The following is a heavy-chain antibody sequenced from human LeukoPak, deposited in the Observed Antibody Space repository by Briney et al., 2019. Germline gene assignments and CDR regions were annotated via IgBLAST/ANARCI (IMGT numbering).Heavy chain of an antibody. J-gene: IGHJ4*02. Sequence: SETLSLTCTVSGGSISSYYWSWIRQPPGKGLEWIGYIYYSGSTNYNPSLKSRVTISVDTSKNQFSLKLSSVTAADTAVYYCASYSYYYDSSGYFDYWGQGTLVTVSA. V-gene: IGHV4-59*01. CDR2: IYYSGST. D-gene: IGHD3-22*01. CDR1: GGSISSYY. CDR3: ASYSYYYDSSGYFDY.